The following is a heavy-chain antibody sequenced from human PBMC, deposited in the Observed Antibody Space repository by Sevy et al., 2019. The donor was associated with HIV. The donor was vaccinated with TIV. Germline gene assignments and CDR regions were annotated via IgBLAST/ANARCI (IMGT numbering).Heavy chain of an antibody. J-gene: IGHJ6*02. D-gene: IGHD2-8*01. CDR1: GFSLTTSD. Sequence: GGSLRLSCAASGFSLTTSDMHWVRQAPGKGLEWVAYVRNDGSNNYYADSVRDRFTMSRDSPKNTLYLQMTSLRDEDTAIYYCARGRKTTEEWLEELDYYYGLDVWGQGTTVTVSS. CDR3: ARGRKTTEEWLEELDYYYGLDV. CDR2: VRNDGSNN. V-gene: IGHV3-30*02.